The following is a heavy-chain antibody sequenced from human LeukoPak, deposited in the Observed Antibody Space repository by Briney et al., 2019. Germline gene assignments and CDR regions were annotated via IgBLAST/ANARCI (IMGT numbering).Heavy chain of an antibody. V-gene: IGHV4-39*01. D-gene: IGHD5-18*01. J-gene: IGHJ5*02. CDR2: IYYSGST. CDR1: GGSISSSSYY. CDR3: ARRREDTALDWFDP. Sequence: SETLSLTCTVSGGSISSSSYYWGWIRQPPGRGLEWIGSIYYSGSTYYNPSLKSRVTISVDTSKNQFSLKLSSVTAADTAVYYCARRREDTALDWFDPWGQGTLVTVSS.